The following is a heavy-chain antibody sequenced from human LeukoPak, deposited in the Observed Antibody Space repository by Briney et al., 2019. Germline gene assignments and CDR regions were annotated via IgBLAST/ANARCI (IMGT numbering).Heavy chain of an antibody. J-gene: IGHJ4*02. CDR1: GFTVSSNY. CDR3: ARDATAGYSSG. Sequence: PGGSLRLSCAASGFTVSSNYMSWVRQAPGKGLEWVSVIYSGGSTYYADSVKGRFTISRDNSKNTLCLQMNSLRAEDTAVYCCARDATAGYSSGWGQGTLVTVSS. CDR2: IYSGGST. V-gene: IGHV3-66*02. D-gene: IGHD6-19*01.